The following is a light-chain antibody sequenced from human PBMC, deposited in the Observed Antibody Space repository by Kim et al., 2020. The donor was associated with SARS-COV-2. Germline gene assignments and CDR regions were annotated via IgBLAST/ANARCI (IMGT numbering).Light chain of an antibody. V-gene: IGLV2-14*03. CDR2: DVS. J-gene: IGLJ3*02. CDR1: SSDVGYYNY. Sequence: QSVVTQPASVSGSPGQSITISCTGTSSDVGYYNYVSWYQQNPGNVPKLMIYDVSNRPSGVSNRFSGSKSGNTASLTISGLQAEDEADYYCSSYTSSSTLGVFGGGTQLTVL. CDR3: SSYTSSSTLGV.